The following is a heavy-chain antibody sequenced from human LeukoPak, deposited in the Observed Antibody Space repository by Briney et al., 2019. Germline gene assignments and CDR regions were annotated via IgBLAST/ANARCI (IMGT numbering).Heavy chain of an antibody. J-gene: IGHJ4*02. CDR3: AKDHDYDILTGYSFSY. Sequence: GGSLRLSCAASGFTFSSYGMHWVRQAPGKGLEWVAVISYDGSNKYYADSVKGRFTISRDNSKNTLYLQMNSLRAEDTAVYYCAKDHDYDILTGYSFSYWGQGTLVTVSS. CDR2: ISYDGSNK. CDR1: GFTFSSYG. V-gene: IGHV3-30*18. D-gene: IGHD3-9*01.